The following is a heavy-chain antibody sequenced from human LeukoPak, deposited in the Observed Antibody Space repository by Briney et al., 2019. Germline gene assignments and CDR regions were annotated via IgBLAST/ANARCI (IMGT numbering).Heavy chain of an antibody. CDR2: ISSSSSTI. V-gene: IGHV3-48*04. J-gene: IGHJ4*02. D-gene: IGHD3-16*01. Sequence: PGGSLRLSCAASGFTFSSYSMNWVRQAPGKGLEWVSYISSSSSTIYYADSVKGRFTISRDNAKNSLYLQMNSLRAEDTAVYYCARGGWGVDYWGQGSLVTVSS. CDR3: ARGGWGVDY. CDR1: GFTFSSYS.